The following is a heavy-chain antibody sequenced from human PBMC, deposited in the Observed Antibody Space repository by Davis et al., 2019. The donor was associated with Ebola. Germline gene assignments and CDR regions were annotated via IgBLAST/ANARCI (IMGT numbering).Heavy chain of an antibody. V-gene: IGHV3-7*01. D-gene: IGHD2-21*01. Sequence: GESLKISCAASGFILSSFSMTWIRQAPGKGLEWVASTRQYGGEEYYVDSVKGRFTISRDNARNSIYLQMNSLRADDTAVYYCAREAMDCGGDCYDYWGQGTLVTVSS. CDR3: AREAMDCGGDCYDY. CDR1: GFILSSFS. J-gene: IGHJ4*02. CDR2: TRQYGGEE.